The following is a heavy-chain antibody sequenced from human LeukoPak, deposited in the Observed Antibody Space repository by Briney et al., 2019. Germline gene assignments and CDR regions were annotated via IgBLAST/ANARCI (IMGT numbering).Heavy chain of an antibody. CDR2: IKEDGSVI. V-gene: IGHV3-7*01. Sequence: GGSLRLSCLGSGFGFSNYWMTWLRPAPGEGLEWVANIKEDGSVIYYADSVKGRFTISRDNAKNSVYLQMNSLRVEDTALYYCATGRWFGEFAGLDFEDWGQGTLVTVSS. D-gene: IGHD3-10*01. CDR1: GFGFSNYW. CDR3: ATGRWFGEFAGLDFED. J-gene: IGHJ1*01.